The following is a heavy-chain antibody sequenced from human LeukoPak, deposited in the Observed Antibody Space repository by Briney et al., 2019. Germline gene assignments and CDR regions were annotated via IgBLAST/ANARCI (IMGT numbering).Heavy chain of an antibody. J-gene: IGHJ3*02. D-gene: IGHD3-10*01. CDR1: GFTFSSYS. CDR2: ISSSSSYI. Sequence: PGGSLRLSCAASGFTFSSYSMNWVRQAPGKGLEWVSSISSSSSYIYYADSVKGRFTISRDNAKNSLYLQMNSLRAEDTAVYYCARDESALWFGEFLHHAYDAFDIWGQGTMVTVSS. CDR3: ARDESALWFGEFLHHAYDAFDI. V-gene: IGHV3-21*01.